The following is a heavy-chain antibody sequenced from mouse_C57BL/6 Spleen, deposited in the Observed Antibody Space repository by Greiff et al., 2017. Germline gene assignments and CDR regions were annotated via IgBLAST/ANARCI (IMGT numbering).Heavy chain of an antibody. CDR1: GYAFSSYW. V-gene: IGHV1-80*01. CDR2: IYPGDGDT. CDR3: SRGDYAMDY. J-gene: IGHJ4*01. Sequence: VKLMESGAELVKPGASVKLSCKASGYAFSSYWMNWVKQRPGKGLEWIGQIYPGDGDTNYNGKFKGKATLTADKSSSTAYMQLSSLTSEDSAVYFCSRGDYAMDYWGQGTSVTVSS.